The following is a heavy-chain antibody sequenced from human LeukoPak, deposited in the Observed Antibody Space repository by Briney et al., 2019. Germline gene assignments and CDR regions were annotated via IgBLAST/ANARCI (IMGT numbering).Heavy chain of an antibody. D-gene: IGHD1-14*01. J-gene: IGHJ4*02. CDR1: GFTVSSNY. V-gene: IGHV3-53*01. Sequence: PGGSLRLSSAASGFTVSSNYMSWVRQAPGKGLEWVSVIYSGGSTYYADSVKGRFTISRDNSKNTLYLQMNSLRAEDTAVYYCARDVRPGGFDCWGQGTLVTVSS. CDR3: ARDVRPGGFDC. CDR2: IYSGGST.